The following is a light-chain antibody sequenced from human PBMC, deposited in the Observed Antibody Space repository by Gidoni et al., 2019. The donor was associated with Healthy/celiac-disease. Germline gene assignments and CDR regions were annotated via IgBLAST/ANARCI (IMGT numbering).Light chain of an antibody. CDR2: KAS. CDR1: ALPKQY. J-gene: IGLJ2*01. V-gene: IGLV3-25*02. Sequence: SYELTQPPSVSVSPGQTARITCSGDALPKQYAYWYQQKPGQAPVLVIYKASERTSGIPERFSGSSSGTTVTLTISGVQAEDEADYYCQSADSSGTHVVFGGGTKLTVL. CDR3: QSADSSGTHVV.